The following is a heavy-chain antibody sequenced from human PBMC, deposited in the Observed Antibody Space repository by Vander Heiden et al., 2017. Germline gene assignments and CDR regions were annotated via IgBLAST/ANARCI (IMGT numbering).Heavy chain of an antibody. D-gene: IGHD1-26*01. CDR3: ARGGWMGATLVDY. J-gene: IGHJ4*02. CDR1: GGSISSYY. Sequence: QVQLQESGPGLVKPSETLSLTCTVSGGSISSYYWSWIRQPPGKGREWIGYIYSSGRTNSHPSLKSRVTISVDTSKNQFALKLSSVTAADTAVYYCARGGWMGATLVDYWGQGTLVTVSS. CDR2: IYSSGRT. V-gene: IGHV4-59*01.